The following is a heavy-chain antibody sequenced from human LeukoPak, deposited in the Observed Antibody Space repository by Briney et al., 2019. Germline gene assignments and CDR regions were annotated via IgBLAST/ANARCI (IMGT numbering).Heavy chain of an antibody. CDR1: GGSFSGYY. CDR3: ARGRPVDY. V-gene: IGHV4-34*01. CDR2: INHSGST. Sequence: SETLSLTCAVYGGSFSGYYWSWIRQPPGKGLEWIGEINHSGSTNYNPSLKSRVTISVDTSKNQFSLKLSSVTAADTAVYYCARGRPVDYWGQGTLVIVSS. J-gene: IGHJ4*02.